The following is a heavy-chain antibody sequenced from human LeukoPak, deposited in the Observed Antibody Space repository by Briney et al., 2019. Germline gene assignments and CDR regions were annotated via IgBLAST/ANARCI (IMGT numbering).Heavy chain of an antibody. D-gene: IGHD3-10*01. CDR1: GFAFSSYG. CDR2: IWYDGSNK. J-gene: IGHJ4*02. CDR3: ARDSTPMVRGVIISPPGW. Sequence: GGSLRLSCAASGFAFSSYGMHWVRQAPGKGLEWVAVIWYDGSNKYYADSVKGRFTISRDNSKNTLYLQMNSLRAEDTAVYYCARDSTPMVRGVIISPPGWWGQGTLVTVSS. V-gene: IGHV3-33*01.